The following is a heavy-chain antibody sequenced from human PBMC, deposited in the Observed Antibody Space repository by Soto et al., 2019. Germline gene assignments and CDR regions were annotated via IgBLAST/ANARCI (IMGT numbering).Heavy chain of an antibody. CDR3: ARGAYCGGECYDY. D-gene: IGHD2-21*01. CDR1: GNTFTRYY. CDR2: ISPGGDRT. J-gene: IGHJ4*02. V-gene: IGHV1-46*03. Sequence: QAQLVQSGAEVKKPGASVKVSCEASGNTFTRYYMHWVRQAPGQGLEWMGMISPGGDRTSYAQKFQGRVTMTRDTSTSTVDMELSSLKSEDTAVYYCARGAYCGGECYDYWGQGTLVTVSS.